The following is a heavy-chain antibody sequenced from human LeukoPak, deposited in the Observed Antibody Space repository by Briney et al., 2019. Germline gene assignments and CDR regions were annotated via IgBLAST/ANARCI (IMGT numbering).Heavy chain of an antibody. J-gene: IGHJ3*02. Sequence: PSQTLSLTCAVSDGSISSGGYSWSWIRQPPGKGLEWIGYIYHSGSTYYNPSLKSRVTISVDRSKNQFSLKLSSVTAADTAVYYCARESDAFDIWGQGTMVTVSS. CDR2: IYHSGST. V-gene: IGHV4-30-2*01. CDR1: DGSISSGGYS. CDR3: ARESDAFDI.